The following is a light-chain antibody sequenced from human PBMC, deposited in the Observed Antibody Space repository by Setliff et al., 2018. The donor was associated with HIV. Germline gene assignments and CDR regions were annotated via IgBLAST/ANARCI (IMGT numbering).Light chain of an antibody. CDR1: SSNIGSNT. CDR3: AAWDGSLNGVV. Sequence: QSELTQPPSASGTPGQRVTISCSGSSSNIGSNTVNWYQQLPGTDPTLLIYNNNQRPSGVPDRFSGSKSGTSASLAISGLQSEDEADYYCAAWDGSLNGVVFGGGTKVTVL. J-gene: IGLJ2*01. V-gene: IGLV1-44*01. CDR2: NNN.